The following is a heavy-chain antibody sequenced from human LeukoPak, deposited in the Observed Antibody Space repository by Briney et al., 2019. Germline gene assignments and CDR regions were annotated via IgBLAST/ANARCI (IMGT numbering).Heavy chain of an antibody. CDR2: IYHSGST. Sequence: SETLSLTCTVSGYSISSGYYWGWIRQPPGKGLEWIGSIYHSGSTYYNPSLKSRVTISVDTSKNQFSLKLSSVTAADTAVYYFASFYGSGFSFDYWGQGTLVTVSS. V-gene: IGHV4-38-2*02. J-gene: IGHJ4*02. CDR1: GYSISSGYY. CDR3: ASFYGSGFSFDY. D-gene: IGHD3-10*01.